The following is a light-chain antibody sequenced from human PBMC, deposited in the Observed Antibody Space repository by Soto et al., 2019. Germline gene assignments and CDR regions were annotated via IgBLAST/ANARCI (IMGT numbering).Light chain of an antibody. CDR1: QYINTR. J-gene: IGKJ1*01. CDR3: QQYGSSPWT. V-gene: IGKV3-20*01. Sequence: EIVLTQSPATMSSFPGDRVTLSCRASQYINTRLAWYQHRPVQAPRLLIYQTSIRAAGIPARFSASGTGTDFTLTISRLEPEDFAVYYCQQYGSSPWTFGQGTKVDIK. CDR2: QTS.